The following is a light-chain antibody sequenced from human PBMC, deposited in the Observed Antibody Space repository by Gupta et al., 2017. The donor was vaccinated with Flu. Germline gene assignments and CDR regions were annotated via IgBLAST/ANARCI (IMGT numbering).Light chain of an antibody. CDR3: SSCISSSTLV. CDR1: SSDIGSYNY. CDR2: GVT. Sequence: QSALTQSASVSGSPGQSITISCTGTSSDIGSYNYVSWYQQHPGQAPKHLIYGVTNRPSGGSNRFSASKSSDTASLTIAGLQAEDEADYYCSSCISSSTLVFGGGTNLTVL. V-gene: IGLV2-14*01. J-gene: IGLJ2*01.